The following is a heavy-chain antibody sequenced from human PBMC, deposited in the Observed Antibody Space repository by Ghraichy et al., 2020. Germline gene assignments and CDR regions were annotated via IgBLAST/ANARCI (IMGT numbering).Heavy chain of an antibody. CDR2: INHSGST. D-gene: IGHD3-22*01. CDR3: ARVRDYYDSSGYNSGWYFDL. CDR1: GGSFSVYF. J-gene: IGHJ2*01. Sequence: SETLSLTCNVFGGSFSVYFWNWIRQPPGKGLEYIGEINHSGSTNYNPSLKSRVTISIDTSKNQFSLKLNSVTAADTAIYYCARVRDYYDSSGYNSGWYFDLWGRGTLVTVCS. V-gene: IGHV4-34*01.